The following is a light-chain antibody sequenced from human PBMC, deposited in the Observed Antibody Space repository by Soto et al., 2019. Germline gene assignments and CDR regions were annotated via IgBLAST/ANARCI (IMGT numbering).Light chain of an antibody. J-gene: IGKJ1*01. CDR2: STS. CDR3: QQSHTTPPWT. CDR1: ENINSF. Sequence: DIQMTQSPSSLSASVGDRVTITCRASENINSFLNWYQQEAGKAPRLLIYSTSTLQGGVPSRFSGSGSGTDFTLTISSLQPEDFATYYCQQSHTTPPWTFGQGTRVEMK. V-gene: IGKV1-39*01.